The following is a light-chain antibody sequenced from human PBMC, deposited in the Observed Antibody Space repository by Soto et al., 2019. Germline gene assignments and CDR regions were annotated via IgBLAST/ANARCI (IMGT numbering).Light chain of an antibody. CDR1: QSISSN. CDR3: QQYNNWPLWT. Sequence: EIVMTQSPATLSVSPGERATLSCRASQSISSNLAWYQQKPGQAPRLLIYGASTRATGIPARFSGSGSGTEFTLTISSLQSEDFAAYSCQQYNNWPLWTFGQGTKVEIK. J-gene: IGKJ1*01. V-gene: IGKV3-15*01. CDR2: GAS.